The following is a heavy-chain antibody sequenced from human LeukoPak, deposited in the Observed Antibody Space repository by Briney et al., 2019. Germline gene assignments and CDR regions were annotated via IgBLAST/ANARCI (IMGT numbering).Heavy chain of an antibody. CDR1: GFTFSSYS. CDR2: ISSSSSYI. CDR3: ARDGGSSSWLTN. V-gene: IGHV3-21*01. D-gene: IGHD6-13*01. Sequence: PGGSLRLSCAASGFTFSSYSMNWVRQAPGKGLEWVSSISSSSSYIYYADSVKGRFTISRDNAKNSLYLQMNSLRAEDTAVYYCARDGGSSSWLTNWGQGTLVTVSS. J-gene: IGHJ4*02.